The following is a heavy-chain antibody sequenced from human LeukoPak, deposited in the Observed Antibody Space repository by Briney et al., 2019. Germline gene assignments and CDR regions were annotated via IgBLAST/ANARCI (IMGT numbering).Heavy chain of an antibody. Sequence: GASVKVSCKASGYTFTSYDINWVRQATGQGLEWMGWMNPNSGNTGYAQKFQGRVTMTRNTSISTAYMELSSLRSEDTAVYYCARGVYYYGSGITHRDFDYWGQGTLVTVSS. D-gene: IGHD3-10*01. J-gene: IGHJ4*02. CDR1: GYTFTSYD. CDR2: MNPNSGNT. V-gene: IGHV1-8*01. CDR3: ARGVYYYGSGITHRDFDY.